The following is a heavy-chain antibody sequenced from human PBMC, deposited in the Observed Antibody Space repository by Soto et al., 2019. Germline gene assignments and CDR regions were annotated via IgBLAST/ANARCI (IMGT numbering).Heavy chain of an antibody. V-gene: IGHV3-30-3*01. CDR2: ISYDGSNK. Sequence: GALRLSCAASGFTFSSYAMHWVRQAPGKGLEWVAVISYDGSNKYYADSVKGRFTISRDNSKNTLYLQMNSLRAEDTAVYYCARATNQQWLAQYYYYYGMDVWGQGTTVTVSS. CDR3: ARATNQQWLAQYYYYYGMDV. J-gene: IGHJ6*02. CDR1: GFTFSSYA. D-gene: IGHD6-19*01.